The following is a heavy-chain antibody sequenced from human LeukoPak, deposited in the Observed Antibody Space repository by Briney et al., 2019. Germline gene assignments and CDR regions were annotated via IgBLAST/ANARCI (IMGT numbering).Heavy chain of an antibody. D-gene: IGHD1/OR15-1a*01. Sequence: AGGSLRLSCAASGFTFSSYGMHWVRQAPGKGLEWVAVISYDGSNKYYADSVKGRFTISRDNSKNTLYLQMNSLRAEDTAVYYCAKDGTGTTFDYWGQGTLVTVSS. V-gene: IGHV3-30*18. CDR1: GFTFSSYG. J-gene: IGHJ4*02. CDR2: ISYDGSNK. CDR3: AKDGTGTTFDY.